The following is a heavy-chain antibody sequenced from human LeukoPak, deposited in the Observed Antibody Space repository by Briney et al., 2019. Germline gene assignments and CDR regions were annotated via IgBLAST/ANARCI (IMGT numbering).Heavy chain of an antibody. CDR3: ARATAAAGTVYFDY. CDR2: IYTSGST. J-gene: IGHJ4*02. D-gene: IGHD6-13*01. CDR1: GGSISSYY. Sequence: SETLSLTCTVSGGSISSYYWSWIRQPAGKGLEWIGRIYTSGSTNYSPSLKSRVTMSVDTSKNQFSLKLSSLTAADTAVYYCARATAAAGTVYFDYWGQGTLVTVSS. V-gene: IGHV4-4*07.